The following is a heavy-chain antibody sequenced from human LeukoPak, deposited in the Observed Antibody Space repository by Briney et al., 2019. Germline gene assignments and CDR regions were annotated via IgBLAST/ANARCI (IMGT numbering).Heavy chain of an antibody. CDR1: GGSFSGYY. V-gene: IGHV4-34*01. J-gene: IGHJ4*02. CDR3: ARDRRFGVVTHFDY. CDR2: INHSGST. Sequence: SETLSLTCAVYGGSFSGYYWSWIRQPPGKGLEWIGEINHSGSTNYNPSLKSRVTISVDTSKNQFSLKLSSVTAADTAVYYCARDRRFGVVTHFDYWGQGTLVTVSS. D-gene: IGHD3-3*01.